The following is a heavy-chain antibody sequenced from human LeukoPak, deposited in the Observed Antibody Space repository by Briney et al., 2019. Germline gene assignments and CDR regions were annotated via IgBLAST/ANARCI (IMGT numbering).Heavy chain of an antibody. CDR3: ARHMIGYYYENWFDP. J-gene: IGHJ5*02. V-gene: IGHV4-39*01. CDR2: IYYSGST. CDR1: GGSISSSSYY. Sequence: SETLSLTCTVSGGSISSSSYYWGWIRQPPGKGLEWIGSIYYSGSTYYNPSPKSRVTISVDTSKNQFSLRLSSVTAADTAVYYCARHMIGYYYENWFDPWGQGTLVTVSS. D-gene: IGHD3-22*01.